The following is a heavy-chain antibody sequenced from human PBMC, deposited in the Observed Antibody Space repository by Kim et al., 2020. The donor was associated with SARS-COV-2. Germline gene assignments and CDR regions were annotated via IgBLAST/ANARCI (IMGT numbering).Heavy chain of an antibody. J-gene: IGHJ1*01. CDR1: GFTFSSCN. Sequence: GGSLRLSCVASGFTFSSCNMNWVRQAPGKGLEWVSYISGSGGATYYADSVKGRFSISRDDAKNSLYLQMNNLRDEDTAVYYCVRGGYSTSLDYPQHRGRG. V-gene: IGHV3-48*02. CDR2: ISGSGGAT. D-gene: IGHD6-13*01. CDR3: VRGGYSTSLDYPQH.